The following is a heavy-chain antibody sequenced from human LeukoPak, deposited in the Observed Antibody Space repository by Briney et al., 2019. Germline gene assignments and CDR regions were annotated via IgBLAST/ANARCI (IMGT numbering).Heavy chain of an antibody. Sequence: SETLSLTCAVYGGSFSGYYWSWIRQPPGKGLEWIGEINHSGSTNYNPSLKSRVTISIDTSKNQFSLKLGSVTAADTAVYYCARVGIYYYGSGALDAFDIWGQGTMVAVSS. CDR3: ARVGIYYYGSGALDAFDI. J-gene: IGHJ3*02. CDR2: INHSGST. CDR1: GGSFSGYY. D-gene: IGHD3-10*01. V-gene: IGHV4-34*01.